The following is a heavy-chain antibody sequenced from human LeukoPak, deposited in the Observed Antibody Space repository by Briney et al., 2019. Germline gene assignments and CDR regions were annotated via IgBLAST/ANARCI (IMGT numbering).Heavy chain of an antibody. CDR3: IAFESGRYH. CDR2: VKRKSDGGTA. Sequence: GGSLRLSCAASGFSFTNAWMNWVRQAPGKGLEWVGRVKRKSDGGTADYAAPVEGRFTISRDDSKNTLYLQINSLRTEDTAIYYCIAFESGRYHWGQGALVTVSS. J-gene: IGHJ5*02. D-gene: IGHD2-15*01. CDR1: GFSFTNAW. V-gene: IGHV3-15*01.